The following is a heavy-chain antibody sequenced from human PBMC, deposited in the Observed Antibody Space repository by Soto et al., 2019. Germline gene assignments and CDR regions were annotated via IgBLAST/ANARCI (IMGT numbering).Heavy chain of an antibody. CDR1: GYSFTNYW. J-gene: IGHJ3*02. Sequence: AESLKISCMGSGYSFTNYWLSRVRQIPAKGLEWLGRIDPSDSYTNHSPSLKCHVTISVDKSLSTAYMHWSRLKAEETAIYYCARQRAGGNDALDIWGQGTMVTVSS. V-gene: IGHV5-10-1*01. CDR3: ARQRAGGNDALDI. CDR2: IDPSDSYT. D-gene: IGHD3-16*01.